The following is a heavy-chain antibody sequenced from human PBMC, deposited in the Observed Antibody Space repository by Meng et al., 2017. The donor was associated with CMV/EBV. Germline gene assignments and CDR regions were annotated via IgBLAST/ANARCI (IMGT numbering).Heavy chain of an antibody. CDR1: GFTVSDYY. J-gene: IGHJ4*02. CDR3: VRSSGWSLFDY. D-gene: IGHD6-19*01. CDR2: VNSNNDAT. Sequence: QVQLVQSEAEMKKSWALVVVSCTTSGFTVSDYYIHWVRHAPGQGLEWMGWVNSNNDATNYARKFQGRVSMTRDTSISTAHMELSRLMSDDTAVYYCVRSSGWSLFDYWGQGTLVTVSS. V-gene: IGHV1-2*02.